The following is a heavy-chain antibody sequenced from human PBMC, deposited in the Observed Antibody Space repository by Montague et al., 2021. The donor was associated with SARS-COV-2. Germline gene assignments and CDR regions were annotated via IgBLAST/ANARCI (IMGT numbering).Heavy chain of an antibody. CDR1: GFIFSDYY. CDR2: ISGSGSKT. D-gene: IGHD5-12*01. J-gene: IGHJ3*02. CDR3: ARDQGGYGTFDI. V-gene: IGHV3-11*01. Sequence: SLRLSCAASGFIFSDYYMTWIRQAPGKGLEWVSHISGSGSKTYYAESVKGRFTISRDTVNNSVYLQMKFLGAEDTAVYYCARDQGGYGTFDIWGQGTMVTVSS.